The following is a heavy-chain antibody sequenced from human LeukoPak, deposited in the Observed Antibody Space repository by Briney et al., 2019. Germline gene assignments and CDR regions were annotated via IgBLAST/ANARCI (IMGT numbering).Heavy chain of an antibody. Sequence: HPGGSLRLSCAASGFTFSSYSMNWVRQAPGKGLEWVSYISCSSSTIYYADSVKGRFTISRDNAKNSLYLQMNSLRAEDTAVYYCARGRRRIVGATTYYYYYMDVWGKGTTVTVSS. D-gene: IGHD1-26*01. CDR3: ARGRRRIVGATTYYYYYMDV. CDR1: GFTFSSYS. J-gene: IGHJ6*03. CDR2: ISCSSSTI. V-gene: IGHV3-48*01.